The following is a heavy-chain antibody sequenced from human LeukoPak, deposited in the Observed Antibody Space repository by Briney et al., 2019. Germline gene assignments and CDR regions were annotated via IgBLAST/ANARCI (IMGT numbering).Heavy chain of an antibody. J-gene: IGHJ4*02. D-gene: IGHD3-9*01. V-gene: IGHV3-7*03. CDR3: AGGTGFIIKD. Sequence: GGSLRLSCAASGFSVSNNYMSWVRQAPGKGLEWVANIKQDGSEKNYVDSVKGRFTISRDNAKNSLYLQMNNLRVEDTAMYYCAGGTGFIIKDWGQGTLVTVSS. CDR1: GFSVSNNY. CDR2: IKQDGSEK.